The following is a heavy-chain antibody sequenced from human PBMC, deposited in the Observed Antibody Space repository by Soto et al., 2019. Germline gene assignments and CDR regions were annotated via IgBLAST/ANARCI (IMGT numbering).Heavy chain of an antibody. V-gene: IGHV5-10-1*01. CDR3: AGQPQLEYHFDY. D-gene: IGHD6-13*01. CDR2: IDPSDSYT. Sequence: GESLKISCKGSGYSFTSYWISWVRQMPGKGLEWMGRIDPSDSYTNYSPSFQGHVTISADKSISTAYLQWSSLKASDTAMYYCAGQPQLEYHFDYWGQGTLVTVSS. CDR1: GYSFTSYW. J-gene: IGHJ4*02.